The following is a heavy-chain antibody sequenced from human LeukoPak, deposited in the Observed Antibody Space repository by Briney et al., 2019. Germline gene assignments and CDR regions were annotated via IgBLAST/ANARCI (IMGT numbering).Heavy chain of an antibody. CDR3: VRDDRGDYRSEIYY. CDR1: GSPISSAYY. V-gene: IGHV4-38-2*02. CDR2: IYHSGDT. J-gene: IGHJ4*02. Sequence: SETLSLTCTVSGSPISSAYYWGWIRQPPGKGLEWIGSIYHSGDTYYNPSLKSRVTMSVDMSKNQFSLKLSSVTAADTSVYYCVRDDRGDYRSEIYYWGQGTLVTVSS. D-gene: IGHD4-11*01.